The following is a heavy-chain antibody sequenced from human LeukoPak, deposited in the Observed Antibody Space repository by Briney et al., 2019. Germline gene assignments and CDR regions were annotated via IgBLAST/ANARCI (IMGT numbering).Heavy chain of an antibody. CDR2: ISAGGGSI. J-gene: IGHJ4*02. CDR3: ARVELVPYFDY. V-gene: IGHV3-23*01. CDR1: GFTFSTYA. D-gene: IGHD6-6*01. Sequence: GGSLRLSCAASGFTFSTYAMSWVRQAPGKGLEWISAISAGGGSIYYAGSVKGRFTISRDNAKNSLYLQMNSLRADDTAVYYCARVELVPYFDYWGQGTLVTVSS.